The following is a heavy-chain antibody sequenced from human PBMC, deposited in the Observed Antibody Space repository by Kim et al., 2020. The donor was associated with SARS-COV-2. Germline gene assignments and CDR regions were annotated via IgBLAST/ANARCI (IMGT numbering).Heavy chain of an antibody. CDR2: ISGSGGST. CDR3: AKRTRPYSSSWFEYFQH. Sequence: GGSLRLSCAASGFTFSSYAMSWVRQAPGKGLEWVSAISGSGGSTYYADSVKGRFTISRDNSKNTLYLQMNSLRAEDTAVYYCAKRTRPYSSSWFEYFQHWGQGTLVTVSS. J-gene: IGHJ1*01. CDR1: GFTFSSYA. V-gene: IGHV3-23*01. D-gene: IGHD6-6*01.